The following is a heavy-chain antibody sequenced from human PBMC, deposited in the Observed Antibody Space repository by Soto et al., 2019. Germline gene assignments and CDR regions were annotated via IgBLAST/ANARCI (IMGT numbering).Heavy chain of an antibody. Sequence: QVQLQESGPGLVKPSQTLSLTCTVSGGSISSYDWSWIRQPPGKGLEWIGSIYYGGSTNYNPYLSGRVNISVDTSKHQFSLKLSSVTASDTDVYYCASVWGWSVDCWGQGTLVTVSS. D-gene: IGHD3-16*01. CDR2: IYYGGST. V-gene: IGHV4-59*08. CDR3: ASVWGWSVDC. J-gene: IGHJ4*02. CDR1: GGSISSYD.